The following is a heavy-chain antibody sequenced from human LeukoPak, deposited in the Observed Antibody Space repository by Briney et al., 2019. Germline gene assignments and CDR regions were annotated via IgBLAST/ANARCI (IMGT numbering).Heavy chain of an antibody. D-gene: IGHD2-15*01. CDR1: GGSLSSYS. CDR3: ARLSWGYFSGGSCELDY. J-gene: IGHJ4*02. Sequence: SETLSLTCTVSGGSLSSYSWSWIRQPPGKGLEWIGRIYTSGSTNYNPSLKSRVTISVDTSKNQFSLKLSPVTAADTAVSYCARLSWGYFSGGSCELDYWGQGTLVTVPS. V-gene: IGHV4-4*08. CDR2: IYTSGST.